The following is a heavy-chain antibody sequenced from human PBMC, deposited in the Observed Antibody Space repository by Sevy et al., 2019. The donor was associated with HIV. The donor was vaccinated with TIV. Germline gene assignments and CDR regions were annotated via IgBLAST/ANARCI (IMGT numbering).Heavy chain of an antibody. Sequence: GGSLRLSCAASGFTFSTYGMHWVRQAPGKGLEWVAVIWFDGSNTNYAHAGKGRFTISRDIAKNTLQLQMNSLRAEDTAVYYCARDLEFYDYGDYGPAFMPDYWGQGTLVTVSS. D-gene: IGHD4-17*01. V-gene: IGHV3-33*01. J-gene: IGHJ4*02. CDR3: ARDLEFYDYGDYGPAFMPDY. CDR1: GFTFSTYG. CDR2: IWFDGSNT.